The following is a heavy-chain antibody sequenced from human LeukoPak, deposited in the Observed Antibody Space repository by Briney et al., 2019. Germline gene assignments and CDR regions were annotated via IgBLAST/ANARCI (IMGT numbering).Heavy chain of an antibody. CDR2: ISGSGTTT. V-gene: IGHV3-23*01. CDR1: GFTFSTCA. CDR3: ARRGYYDFWSGYRGFDP. J-gene: IGHJ5*02. Sequence: GGSLRLSCAASGFTFSTCAMSWVRRAPGKGLEWVSGISGSGTTTYYADSVKGRFTIFRDSSKNTLYLQMNGLRAEDTAVYYCARRGYYDFWSGYRGFDPWGQGTLVTVSS. D-gene: IGHD3-3*01.